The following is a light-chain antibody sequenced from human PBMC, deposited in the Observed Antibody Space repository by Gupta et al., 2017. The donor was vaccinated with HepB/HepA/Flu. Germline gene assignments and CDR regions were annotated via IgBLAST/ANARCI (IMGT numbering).Light chain of an antibody. J-gene: IGKJ4*01. CDR3: QQEGSSPLI. CDR1: QSVRSNY. CDR2: GAS. Sequence: IVLTQSPSTLSFSPGVSATLPCSALQSVRSNYLAWYQQKPGQAPMLLIYGASSRATGIPDRFSGSGSGTDFTLTISRLEPEDFAVYYCQQEGSSPLIFAGGTKVEIK. V-gene: IGKV3-20*01.